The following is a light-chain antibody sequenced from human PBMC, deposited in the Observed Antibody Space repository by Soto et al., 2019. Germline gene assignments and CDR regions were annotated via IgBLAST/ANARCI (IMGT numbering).Light chain of an antibody. CDR2: EAS. CDR1: QSVGTF. Sequence: IVLTQPPSTLSLTPGERATLSCRASQSVGTFLAWYQQKPGQAPRLLIYEASSRATGIPARFSGSGSGTDFTLAISSLEPEDFAVYYCQQRSNWPPFTFGQGTRLEIK. V-gene: IGKV3-11*01. CDR3: QQRSNWPPFT. J-gene: IGKJ5*01.